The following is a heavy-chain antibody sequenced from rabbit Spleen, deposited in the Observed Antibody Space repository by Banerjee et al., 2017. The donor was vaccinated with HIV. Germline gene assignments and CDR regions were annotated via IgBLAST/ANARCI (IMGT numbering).Heavy chain of an antibody. CDR2: IAGSSSGFT. Sequence: QSLEESGGDLVKPGASLTLTCKAPGASFTSGYDMCWVRQAPGKGLEWISCIAGSSSGFTYSATWAKGRFTISKTSSTTVTLQMTSLTAADTATYFCARDTGSSFSSYGMDLWGPGTLVTVS. D-gene: IGHD8-1*01. J-gene: IGHJ6*01. V-gene: IGHV1S40*01. CDR3: ARDTGSSFSSYGMDL. CDR1: GASFTSGYD.